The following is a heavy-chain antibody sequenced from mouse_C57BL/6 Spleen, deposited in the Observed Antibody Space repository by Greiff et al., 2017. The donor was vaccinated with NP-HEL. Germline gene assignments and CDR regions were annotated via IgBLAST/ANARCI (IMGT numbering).Heavy chain of an antibody. Sequence: EVQLQQSGPELVKPGASVKIPCKASGYTFPDYNMDWVKQSHGKSLEWIGDINPNNGGTIYNQKFKGKATLTVDKSSSTAYMELRSLTSEDTAVYYCARPYYGSSSYYFDYWGQGTTRTVSS. CDR1: GYTFPDYN. V-gene: IGHV1-18*01. CDR2: INPNNGGT. D-gene: IGHD1-1*01. J-gene: IGHJ2*01. CDR3: ARPYYGSSSYYFDY.